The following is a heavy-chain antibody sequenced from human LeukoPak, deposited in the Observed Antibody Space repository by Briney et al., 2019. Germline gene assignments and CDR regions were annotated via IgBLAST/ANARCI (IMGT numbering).Heavy chain of an antibody. V-gene: IGHV3-15*01. Sequence: GGSLRLSCAASGFTFSNAWMSWVRQAPGKGLEWVGRIKIKTDGGTTDYAAPVKGRFTISRDDSKNTLYLQMNSLKTEDAAVYYCATFPRSPDLISVWGQGTLVTVSS. CDR2: IKIKTDGGTT. D-gene: IGHD5/OR15-5a*01. J-gene: IGHJ4*02. CDR1: GFTFSNAW. CDR3: ATFPRSPDLISV.